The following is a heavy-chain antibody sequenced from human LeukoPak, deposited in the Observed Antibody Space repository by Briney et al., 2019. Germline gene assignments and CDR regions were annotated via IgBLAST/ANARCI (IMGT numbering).Heavy chain of an antibody. D-gene: IGHD6-6*01. V-gene: IGHV4-30-2*01. Sequence: SETLSLTCAVSGGSISSGGYSWSWIRQPPGKGLEWIGYIYHSGSTYYNPSLKSRVTISVDRSKNQFSLKLSSVTAADTAVYYCDRLRHPPYGKARAYWFDPWGQGTLVTVSS. CDR3: DRLRHPPYGKARAYWFDP. CDR2: IYHSGST. CDR1: GGSISSGGYS. J-gene: IGHJ5*02.